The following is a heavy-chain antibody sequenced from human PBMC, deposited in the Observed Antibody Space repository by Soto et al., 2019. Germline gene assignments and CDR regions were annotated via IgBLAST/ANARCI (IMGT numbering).Heavy chain of an antibody. J-gene: IGHJ4*02. Sequence: QVQLVESGGGVVQPGRSLRLSCAGSGFTFTTSVMHWVRQAPGQGLEWVAGISYDGSLKYHGDSVKGRFTISRDNSKNTLFLQMNSLRVEDTAVYYCAKGLGVVVTSPFDYWGQVTLVTVSS. CDR1: GFTFTTSV. V-gene: IGHV3-30*18. D-gene: IGHD2-21*02. CDR3: AKGLGVVVTSPFDY. CDR2: ISYDGSLK.